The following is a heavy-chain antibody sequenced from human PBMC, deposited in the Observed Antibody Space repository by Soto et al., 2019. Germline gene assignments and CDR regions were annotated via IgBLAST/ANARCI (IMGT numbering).Heavy chain of an antibody. Sequence: SETLSLTCTVSGYSISSGYYWSWIRQTPGKGLEWIGSISHSGTSFYNPSLRSRVTISMDTSNNHFSLKLNSLTATDTAVYYCVRAAGGHQGRGYWFDLWGQGTQVTVSS. CDR2: ISHSGTS. CDR1: GYSISSGYY. D-gene: IGHD2-15*01. J-gene: IGHJ5*02. V-gene: IGHV4-38-2*02. CDR3: VRAAGGHQGRGYWFDL.